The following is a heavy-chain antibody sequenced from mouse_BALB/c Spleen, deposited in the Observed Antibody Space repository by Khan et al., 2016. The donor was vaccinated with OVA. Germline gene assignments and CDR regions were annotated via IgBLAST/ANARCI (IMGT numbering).Heavy chain of an antibody. CDR3: ARHGYVAWFAY. J-gene: IGHJ3*01. Sequence: VQLQQPGPELMKPGASVKISCKASGYSFTSYYIHWVKQSHGKSLEWIGYIDPFNGGTSYNPNFKGKATLTVDKSSSTAYMHLSSLTSDDSAVNYGARHGYVAWFAYWGQGTLVTVSA. V-gene: IGHV1S135*01. CDR1: GYSFTSYY. CDR2: IDPFNGGT. D-gene: IGHD2-2*01.